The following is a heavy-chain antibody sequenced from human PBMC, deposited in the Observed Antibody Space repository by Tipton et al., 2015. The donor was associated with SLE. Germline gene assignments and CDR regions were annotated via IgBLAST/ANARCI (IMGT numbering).Heavy chain of an antibody. CDR1: GGSIRSTSYY. D-gene: IGHD7-27*01. Sequence: TLSLTCTVSGGSIRSTSYYWGWIRQPPGKGLELIGTIWYTGSTSYYPSLESRVTISADTSKNQFSLRPTSVTAADTAVYYCARSPWGSWAFDIWGQGTVVTVSS. J-gene: IGHJ3*02. V-gene: IGHV4-39*07. CDR3: ARSPWGSWAFDI. CDR2: IWYTGST.